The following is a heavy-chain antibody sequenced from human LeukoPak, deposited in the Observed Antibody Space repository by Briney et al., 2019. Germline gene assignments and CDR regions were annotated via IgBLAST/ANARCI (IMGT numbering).Heavy chain of an antibody. D-gene: IGHD3-22*01. V-gene: IGHV1-69*04. Sequence: GASVKVSCKASGGTFSSYAISWVRQAPGQGLEWMGRIIPILGIANYAQKFQGRVTITADKSTSTAYMELSSLRSEGTAVYYCARGGLDSSGYYFYWGQGTLVTVSS. CDR2: IIPILGIA. CDR1: GGTFSSYA. J-gene: IGHJ4*02. CDR3: ARGGLDSSGYYFY.